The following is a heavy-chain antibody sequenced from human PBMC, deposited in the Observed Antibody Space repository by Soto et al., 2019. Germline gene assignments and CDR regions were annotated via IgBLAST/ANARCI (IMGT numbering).Heavy chain of an antibody. D-gene: IGHD2-2*01. Sequence: QVQLVESGGGVVQPGRSLRLSCAASGFTFSSYGMHWVRQAPGKGLEWVAVIWYDGSNKYYADSVKGRFTISRDNSKNTLYLQVNSLRAEDTAVYYCARDGGYCSSTSCYLANWFDPWGQGTLVTVSS. CDR2: IWYDGSNK. V-gene: IGHV3-33*01. J-gene: IGHJ5*02. CDR1: GFTFSSYG. CDR3: ARDGGYCSSTSCYLANWFDP.